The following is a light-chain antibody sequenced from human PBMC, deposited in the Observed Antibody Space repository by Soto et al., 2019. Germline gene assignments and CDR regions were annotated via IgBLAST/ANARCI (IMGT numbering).Light chain of an antibody. CDR1: QSIYRN. J-gene: IGKJ5*01. Sequence: EIVMTQSPATLSVSPGERATLSCRASQSIYRNLAWYQQRPGKPXRLPISXXXTXXXDXPXRFTGSGSGTEFTLTISSLQSEDFAVYYCQQRSNWPPITFGQGTRLEIK. CDR2: XXX. CDR3: QQRSNWPPIT. V-gene: IGKV3-15*01.